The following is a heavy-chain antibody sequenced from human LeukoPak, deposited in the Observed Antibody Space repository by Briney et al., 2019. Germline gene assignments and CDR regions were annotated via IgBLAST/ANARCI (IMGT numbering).Heavy chain of an antibody. V-gene: IGHV1-2*02. CDR2: INPNSGGT. CDR3: AREVAVGGTGVGVNWFDS. D-gene: IGHD6-13*01. J-gene: IGHJ5*01. CDR1: GYTFTEYY. Sequence: ASVTVSCKASGYTFTEYYIHWVRQAPGQGLEWMGWINPNSGGTNYAQNFQGRVTMTRDTAVTTAHVELSRLRSDDTAVYYCAREVAVGGTGVGVNWFDSWGQGTLVTVSS.